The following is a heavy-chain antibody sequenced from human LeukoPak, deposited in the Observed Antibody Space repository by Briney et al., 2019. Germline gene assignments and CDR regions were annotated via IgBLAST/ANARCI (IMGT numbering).Heavy chain of an antibody. V-gene: IGHV1-18*01. CDR1: GYTFTSYG. D-gene: IGHD2-2*01. Sequence: ASVKVSCKASGYTFTSYGISWVRQAPGQGLEWMGWISAYNGNTNYAQKLLGRVTMTTDTSTSTAYMELSSLRSEDTAVYYCARDIPRYCSSTSCPHPRYYYYYMDVWGKGTTVTVSS. J-gene: IGHJ6*03. CDR2: ISAYNGNT. CDR3: ARDIPRYCSSTSCPHPRYYYYYMDV.